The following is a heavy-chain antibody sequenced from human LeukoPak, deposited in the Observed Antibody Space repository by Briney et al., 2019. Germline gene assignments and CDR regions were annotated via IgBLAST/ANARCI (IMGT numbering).Heavy chain of an antibody. V-gene: IGHV3-23*01. D-gene: IGHD5-12*01. CDR3: AKKPYNSGFYYFDN. Sequence: GGSLRLSCAASGFTFSSYAMSWVRQVPGKGLEWVSGISGSGGGTYYADSVKGRFTISRDNSKNTLYLQMNSLRDEDTAVYYCAKKPYNSGFYYFDNWGQGTLVTVSS. CDR1: GFTFSSYA. J-gene: IGHJ4*02. CDR2: ISGSGGGT.